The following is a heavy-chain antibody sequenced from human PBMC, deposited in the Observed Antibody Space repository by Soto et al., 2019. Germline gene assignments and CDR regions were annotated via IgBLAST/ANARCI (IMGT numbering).Heavy chain of an antibody. Sequence: SETLSLTCSVSGDSISRNGYFWTWIRQHPGKGLEWIGYIYYDGRSYYTPSLKSRVIISVDTSKNQFSLNLTAVTAADTAVYYCARGTMLRGPGYYYAMDVWGQGTTVTVSS. CDR2: IYYDGRS. J-gene: IGHJ6*02. V-gene: IGHV4-31*03. D-gene: IGHD3-10*01. CDR3: ARGTMLRGPGYYYAMDV. CDR1: GDSISRNGYF.